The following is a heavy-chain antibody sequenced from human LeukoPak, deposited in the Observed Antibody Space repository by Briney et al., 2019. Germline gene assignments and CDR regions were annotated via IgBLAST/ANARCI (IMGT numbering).Heavy chain of an antibody. J-gene: IGHJ4*02. CDR3: ARGSQITPTPDY. CDR1: GGSFSGYY. D-gene: IGHD5-24*01. CDR2: INHSGST. V-gene: IGHV4-34*01. Sequence: SETLSLTCAVYGGSFSGYYWSWIRQPPGKGLEWIGEINHSGSTNYNPSLKSRVTISVDTSKNQFSLKLSSVTAADTAVYYCARGSQITPTPDYWGQGTLVTVSS.